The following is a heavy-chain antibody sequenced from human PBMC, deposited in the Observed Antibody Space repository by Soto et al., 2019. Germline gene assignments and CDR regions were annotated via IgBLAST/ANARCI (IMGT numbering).Heavy chain of an antibody. CDR2: IYSGGST. CDR3: ARERPNDFWSGYYPQPFDY. CDR1: GFTVSSNY. J-gene: IGHJ4*02. V-gene: IGHV3-66*01. D-gene: IGHD3-3*01. Sequence: GGSLRLSCAASGFTVSSNYMSWVRQAPGKGLEWVSVIYSGGSTYYADSVKGRFTISRDNSKNTLYLQMNSLRAEDTAVYYCARERPNDFWSGYYPQPFDYWGQGTLVTVSS.